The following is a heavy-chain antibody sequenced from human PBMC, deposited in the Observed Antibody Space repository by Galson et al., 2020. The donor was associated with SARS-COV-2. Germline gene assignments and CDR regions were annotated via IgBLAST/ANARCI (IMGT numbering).Heavy chain of an antibody. CDR2: ISYDGSNK. CDR3: VSEVGVVVKTVACDT. CDR1: GFTFSSYA. D-gene: IGHD3-22*01. V-gene: IGHV3-30*01. Sequence: GESLQISCAASGFTFSSYAMHWVRQAPGKGLEWVAVISYDGSNKYYADSVKGRFTISRDNSKNTLYLQMNSLGAEDTSVYYCVSEVGVVVKTVACDTWGQGTMVTVSS. J-gene: IGHJ3*02.